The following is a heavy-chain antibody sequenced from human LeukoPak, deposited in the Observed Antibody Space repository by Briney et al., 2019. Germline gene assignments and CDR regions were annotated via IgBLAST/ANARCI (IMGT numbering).Heavy chain of an antibody. Sequence: GGSLRPSCAASGFTFSSFAMSWVRLAPGKGLEWVSSISNSGGGTYYAESVKGRFTISRDNSKSTLYLQMSSLRAEDTAIYYCARPAYSSSWYYFEYWGQGTLVTVSS. J-gene: IGHJ4*02. CDR1: GFTFSSFA. V-gene: IGHV3-23*01. D-gene: IGHD6-13*01. CDR3: ARPAYSSSWYYFEY. CDR2: ISNSGGGT.